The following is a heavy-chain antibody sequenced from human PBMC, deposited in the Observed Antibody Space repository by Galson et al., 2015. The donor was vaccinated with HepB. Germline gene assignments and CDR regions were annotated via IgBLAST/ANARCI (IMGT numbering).Heavy chain of an antibody. CDR3: AQLGTGY. CDR1: EFSVTSTS. V-gene: IGHV3-53*01. D-gene: IGHD3-16*01. Sequence: SLRLSCAASEFSVTSTSMKCGRQAPGKGLDWISVIYGGHNTYYADSVMDRLIISREDSKNKLYLQMNSLRADDTAVYYCAQLGTGYWGQGTLVTVSS. CDR2: IYGGHNT. J-gene: IGHJ4*02.